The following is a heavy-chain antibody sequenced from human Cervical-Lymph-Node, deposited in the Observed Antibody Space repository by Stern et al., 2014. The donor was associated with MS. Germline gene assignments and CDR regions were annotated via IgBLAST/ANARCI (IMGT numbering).Heavy chain of an antibody. D-gene: IGHD1-26*01. Sequence: EVQLVESGGGLVQPGRSLRLSCTTSGLTFRKYGTNWFRQTPGKGLQWVGFIRSEIYGGTTEYAAFVKDRFIISRDDSKNITYLQMNSLKNEDTAVYYCTVGVWNLWGQGTLVTVSS. CDR3: TVGVWNL. CDR2: IRSEIYGGTT. J-gene: IGHJ5*02. CDR1: GLTFRKYG. V-gene: IGHV3-49*03.